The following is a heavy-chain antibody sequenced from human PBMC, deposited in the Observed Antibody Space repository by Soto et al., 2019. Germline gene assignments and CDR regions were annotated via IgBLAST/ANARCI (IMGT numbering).Heavy chain of an antibody. CDR3: SIVRVADSALDH. CDR1: GFIFSNNG. V-gene: IGHV3-30*03. J-gene: IGHJ4*02. D-gene: IGHD3-10*02. Sequence: PGGSLRLSCVGSGFIFSNNGMHWVRQTPGKGLEWVAFLSYDGSETFYADSVKGRFTVSRDNSKNTLLLHMRNLRRDDTAVYYCSIVRVADSALDHWGQGTLVTVSS. CDR2: LSYDGSET.